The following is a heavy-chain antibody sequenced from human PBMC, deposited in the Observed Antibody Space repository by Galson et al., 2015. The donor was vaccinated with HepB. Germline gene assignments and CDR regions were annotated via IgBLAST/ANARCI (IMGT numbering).Heavy chain of an antibody. V-gene: IGHV3-43*01. D-gene: IGHD6-19*01. CDR2: ITWDGSFT. Sequence: SLRLSCAASGFTFDDYTMHWVRQAPGRSLEWVSLITWDGSFTYYADSVQGRFTISRDNIKNALYLQMNSLRIEDTALYYCAKAFSSGFYYFEYWGRGTLVTVSS. CDR1: GFTFDDYT. CDR3: AKAFSSGFYYFEY. J-gene: IGHJ4*02.